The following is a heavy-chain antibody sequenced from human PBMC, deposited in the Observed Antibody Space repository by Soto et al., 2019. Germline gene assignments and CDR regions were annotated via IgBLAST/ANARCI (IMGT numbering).Heavy chain of an antibody. CDR1: GYTFTSYA. CDR3: ARASDELWFGELSGPVDY. Sequence: GASVKVSCKASGYTFTSYAMHWVRQAPGQRLEWMGWINAGNGNTKYSQKFQGRVTITRDKSASTAYMELSSLRSEDTAVYYCARASDELWFGELSGPVDYWGQGTLVTVSS. CDR2: INAGNGNT. D-gene: IGHD3-10*01. J-gene: IGHJ4*02. V-gene: IGHV1-3*01.